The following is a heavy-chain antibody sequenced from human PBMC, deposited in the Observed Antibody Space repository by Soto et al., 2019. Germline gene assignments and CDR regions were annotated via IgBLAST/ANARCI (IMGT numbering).Heavy chain of an antibody. J-gene: IGHJ4*03. Sequence: GGSLKLSCAASGFTFSSYTMNWVRQAPGKGLEWVAFITSGSDYIYYADSVKGRFTISRDDANNSLFLQMSSLRAEDTAVYYCTREHVVTIFRRGQRGSFDNWGQGTTVTVSS. CDR2: ITSGSDYI. D-gene: IGHD3-9*01. V-gene: IGHV3-21*01. CDR1: GFTFSSYT. CDR3: TREHVVTIFRRGQRGSFDN.